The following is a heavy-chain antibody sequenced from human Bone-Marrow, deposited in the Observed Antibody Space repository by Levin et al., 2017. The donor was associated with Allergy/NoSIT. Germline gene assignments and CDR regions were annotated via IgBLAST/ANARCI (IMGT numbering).Heavy chain of an antibody. J-gene: IGHJ4*02. CDR3: VRDRSGNYFWF. CDR2: IWYDGSNE. D-gene: IGHD3-16*01. CDR1: GFPFSNYN. Sequence: GGSLRLSRTASGFPFSNYNMHWVRQGPGKGLEWVASIWYDGSNEYYADSVKGRFTISRDNSKNTVHLQMNSLRGDDTAIYYCVRDRSGNYFWFWGQGTLVTVSS. V-gene: IGHV3-33*08.